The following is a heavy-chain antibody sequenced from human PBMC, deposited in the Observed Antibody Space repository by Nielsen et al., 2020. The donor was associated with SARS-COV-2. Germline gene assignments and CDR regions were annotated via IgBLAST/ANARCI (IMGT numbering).Heavy chain of an antibody. V-gene: IGHV3-48*02. D-gene: IGHD2-2*01. CDR3: ARRGGYCSSTSCYWWFDP. CDR2: ISSSSSTI. J-gene: IGHJ5*02. Sequence: GESLKISCAASGFTFSSYSMNWVRRAPGKGLEWVSYISSSSSTIYYADSVKGRFTISRDNAKNSLYLQMNSLRDEDTAVYYCARRGGYCSSTSCYWWFDPWGQGTLVTVSS. CDR1: GFTFSSYS.